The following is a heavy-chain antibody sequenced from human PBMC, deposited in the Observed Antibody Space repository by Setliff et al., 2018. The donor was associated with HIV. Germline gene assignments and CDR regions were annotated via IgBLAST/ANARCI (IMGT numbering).Heavy chain of an antibody. D-gene: IGHD6-19*01. CDR1: GGIFSRFA. CDR2: IIPIFGTP. V-gene: IGHV1-69*05. Sequence: SVKVSCKASGGIFSRFAFSWVRQAPGQGLEWMGGIIPIFGTPNYAQKFQGRVTITTDESTSTVYVELSSLRSEDTAVYYCARGSCSGCYLSDYWGLGTLVTVSS. J-gene: IGHJ4*02. CDR3: ARGSCSGCYLSDY.